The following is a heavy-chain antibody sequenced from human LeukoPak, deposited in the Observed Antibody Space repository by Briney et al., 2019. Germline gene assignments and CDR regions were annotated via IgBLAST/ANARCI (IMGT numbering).Heavy chain of an antibody. V-gene: IGHV3-23*01. J-gene: IGHJ4*02. CDR3: TKWNGYASD. CDR2: FSNCGTT. Sequence: PGGPLRLSCAVSGFTISSYGVTWVRQAPGKGLEWLTGFSNCGTTHFRDSVKGRFTISRDTSKNTVYLQMNSLRAEDTAVYYCTKWNGYASDWGQGTLVTVSA. D-gene: IGHD1-1*01. CDR1: GFTISSYG.